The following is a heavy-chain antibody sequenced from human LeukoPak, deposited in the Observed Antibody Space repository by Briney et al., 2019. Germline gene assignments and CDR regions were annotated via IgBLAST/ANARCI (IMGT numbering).Heavy chain of an antibody. CDR3: ARAHSSSWYHEPGSPP. Sequence: SETLSLTCTVSGYSISSGYYWGWIRQPPGKGLEWIGSIYHSGSTYYNPSLKSRVTISVDTSKNQFSLKLSSVTAADTAVYYCARAHSSSWYHEPGSPPWGQGTLVTVSS. J-gene: IGHJ1*01. D-gene: IGHD6-13*01. CDR2: IYHSGST. CDR1: GYSISSGYY. V-gene: IGHV4-38-2*02.